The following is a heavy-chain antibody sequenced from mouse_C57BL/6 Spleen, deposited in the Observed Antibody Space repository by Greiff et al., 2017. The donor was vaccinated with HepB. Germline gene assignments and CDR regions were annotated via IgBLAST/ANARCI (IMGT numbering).Heavy chain of an antibody. D-gene: IGHD2-5*01. CDR1: GYTFTDYN. J-gene: IGHJ4*01. Sequence: VQLQQSGPELVKPGASVKIPCKASGYTFTDYNMDWVKQSHGKSLEWIGDINPNNGGTIYNQKFKGKATLTVDKSSSTAYMELLSLTSEDTAVYYCARLAYYSNYDYAMDYWGQGTSVTVSS. V-gene: IGHV1-18*01. CDR2: INPNNGGT. CDR3: ARLAYYSNYDYAMDY.